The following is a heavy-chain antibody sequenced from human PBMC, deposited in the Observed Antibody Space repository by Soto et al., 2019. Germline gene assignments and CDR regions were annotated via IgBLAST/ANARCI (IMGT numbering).Heavy chain of an antibody. J-gene: IGHJ3*01. D-gene: IGHD1-26*01. CDR1: GFTFSSSE. Sequence: EVQLVVSVGGLVQPGGSLRLSCAVSGFTFSSSEKYWVRQAPGKGLEWISYIHPSGQPIFYADSVKGRFTISRDNANNSLFLQMNSLRAEDTAVYYCARRASRWGQGTMVTVSS. V-gene: IGHV3-48*03. CDR2: IHPSGQPI. CDR3: ARRASR.